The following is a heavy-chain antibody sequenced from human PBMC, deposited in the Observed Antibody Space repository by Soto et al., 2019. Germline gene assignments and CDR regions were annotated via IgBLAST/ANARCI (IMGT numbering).Heavy chain of an antibody. J-gene: IGHJ4*02. CDR2: ISYDGSNK. D-gene: IGHD1-26*01. CDR3: ARDLSRIVGATGFDY. Sequence: GGSLRLSCAASGFTFSSYAMHWVRQAPGKGLEWVAVISYDGSNKYYADSVKGRFTISRDNSKNTLYLQMNSLRAEDTAVYYCARDLSRIVGATGFDYWGQGTLVTVS. V-gene: IGHV3-30-3*01. CDR1: GFTFSSYA.